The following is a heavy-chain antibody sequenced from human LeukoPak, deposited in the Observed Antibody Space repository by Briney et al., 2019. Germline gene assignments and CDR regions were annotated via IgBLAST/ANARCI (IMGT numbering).Heavy chain of an antibody. CDR1: GGSISSGGYY. V-gene: IGHV4-31*03. CDR3: ARDHMVRQPL. CDR2: IYYSGST. J-gene: IGHJ4*02. D-gene: IGHD3-10*01. Sequence: PSETLSLTCTVSGGSISSGGYYWSWIRQHPGKGLEWIGYIYYSGSTYYNPSLKSRVTISVDTSKNQFSLKLSSVTAADTAVHYCARDHMVRQPLWGQGTLVTVSS.